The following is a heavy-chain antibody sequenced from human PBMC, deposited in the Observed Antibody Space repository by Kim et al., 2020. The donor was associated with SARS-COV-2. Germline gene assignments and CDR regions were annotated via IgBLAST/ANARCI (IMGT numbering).Heavy chain of an antibody. V-gene: IGHV3-23*01. CDR2: ITGSGGST. D-gene: IGHD6-6*01. CDR3: AKRSATGSYYFDY. J-gene: IGHJ4*02. CDR1: GFTFSNYA. Sequence: GGSLRLSCAASGFTFSNYAMSWVRQAPGKVLEWVSTITGSGGSTYYADSVKGRFTFSRDNSWSTLSLQMNSLRAEDTAVYYCAKRSATGSYYFDYWGQGILVTVSS.